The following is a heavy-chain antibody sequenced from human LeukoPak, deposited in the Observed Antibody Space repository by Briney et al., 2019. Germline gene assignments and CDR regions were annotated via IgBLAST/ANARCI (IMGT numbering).Heavy chain of an antibody. J-gene: IGHJ3*02. V-gene: IGHV4-4*09. CDR2: IYTSGST. Sequence: SETLSLTCTVSGGSISSYYWSWIRQPPGKGLEWIGYIYTSGSTNYNPSLKSRVTISVDTSKNQFSLKLSSVTAVDTAVYYCARHGPAAFDAFGIWGQGTMVTVSS. D-gene: IGHD2-2*01. CDR3: ARHGPAAFDAFGI. CDR1: GGSISSYY.